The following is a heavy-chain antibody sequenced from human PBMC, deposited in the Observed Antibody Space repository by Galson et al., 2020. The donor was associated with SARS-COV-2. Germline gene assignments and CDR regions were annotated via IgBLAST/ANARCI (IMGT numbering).Heavy chain of an antibody. V-gene: IGHV3-49*03. CDR1: GFTFGDYA. CDR3: TRALWDIVAGSKSFDY. J-gene: IGHJ4*02. Sequence: GGSLRLSCTASGFTFGDYAMSWFRQAPGKGLEWVGFIRSKAYGGTTEYAASVKGRFTISRDDSKSIAYLQMNSLKTEDTAVYYCTRALWDIVAGSKSFDYWGQGTLVTVSS. D-gene: IGHD3-9*01. CDR2: IRSKAYGGTT.